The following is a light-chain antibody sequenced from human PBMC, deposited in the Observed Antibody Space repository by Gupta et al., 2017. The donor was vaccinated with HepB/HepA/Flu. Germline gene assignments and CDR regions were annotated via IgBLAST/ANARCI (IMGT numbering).Light chain of an antibody. Sequence: QSVLRQPPSASGTPGQRVTISCSGTSSNIGTNTVNWYQQFPGSAPRLLSYLNNQRPSGVSDRFAGSKSGTSASLAINRLQSEDEATYFCSLWDASLHLVFGGGTKLTVL. V-gene: IGLV1-44*01. J-gene: IGLJ2*01. CDR3: SLWDASLHLV. CDR1: SSNIGTNT. CDR2: LNN.